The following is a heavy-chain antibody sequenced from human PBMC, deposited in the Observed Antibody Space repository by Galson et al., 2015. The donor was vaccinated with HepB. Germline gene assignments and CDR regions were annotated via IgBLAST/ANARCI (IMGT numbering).Heavy chain of an antibody. D-gene: IGHD2-8*02. CDR2: IYYTGNT. CDR1: SGSFSDYY. Sequence: QVRLQESGPGLVKPSETLSLTCSVSSGSFSDYYWSWIRQSPGKGLEWIGYIYYTGNTKYNPSLKSRLTISVDTSKKQFSLKLTSVTAADTAIYYCAGETILVGGARNRLGVFDIWGQGTMVPVSS. V-gene: IGHV4-59*01. J-gene: IGHJ3*02. CDR3: AGETILVGGARNRLGVFDI.